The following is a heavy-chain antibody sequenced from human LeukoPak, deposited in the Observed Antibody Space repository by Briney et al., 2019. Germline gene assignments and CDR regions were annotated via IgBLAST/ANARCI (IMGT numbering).Heavy chain of an antibody. CDR2: IYYSGST. J-gene: IGHJ6*03. CDR1: GGSISSYY. V-gene: IGHV4-59*01. Sequence: PSETLSLTCTVSGGSISSYYWSWIRQPPGKGLEWIGYIYYSGSTNYNPSLKSRVTISVDTSKNQFSLKLSSVTAADTAVYYCARSSVPYYYYNYYMDVWGKGATVTVSS. D-gene: IGHD3-22*01. CDR3: ARSSVPYYYYNYYMDV.